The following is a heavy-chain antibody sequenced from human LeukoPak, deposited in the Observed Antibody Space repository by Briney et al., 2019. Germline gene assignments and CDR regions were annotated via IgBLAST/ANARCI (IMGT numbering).Heavy chain of an antibody. CDR1: GGSISPYY. V-gene: IGHV4-59*01. J-gene: IGHJ4*02. CDR3: ARSTWLLDK. Sequence: SESLSLTCTVSGGSISPYYWSWIRQPPGKGLEWIGYIYYSGSTNYNPSLKSRVTISLDTSKNQFSLKLSSVTAADTAVYYCARSTWLLDKWGQGTLVTVSS. CDR2: IYYSGST. D-gene: IGHD3-22*01.